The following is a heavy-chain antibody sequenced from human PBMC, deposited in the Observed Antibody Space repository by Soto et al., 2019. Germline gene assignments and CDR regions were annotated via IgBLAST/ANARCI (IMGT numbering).Heavy chain of an antibody. V-gene: IGHV3-23*01. CDR3: AKSPTLGDYERTDYFDY. D-gene: IGHD4-17*01. J-gene: IGHJ4*02. CDR2: ISGSGGST. CDR1: GFTFSSYA. Sequence: EVQLLESGGGLVQPGGSLRLSCAASGFTFSSYAMSWVRQAPGKGLEWVSAISGSGGSTYYADSVKGRFTISRDNSKNTLYLQMNSLRAEDTAVYYCAKSPTLGDYERTDYFDYWGQGTLVTVSS.